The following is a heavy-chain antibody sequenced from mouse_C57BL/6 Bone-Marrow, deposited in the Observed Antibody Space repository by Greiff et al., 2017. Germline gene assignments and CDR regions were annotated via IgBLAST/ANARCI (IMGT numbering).Heavy chain of an antibody. Sequence: QVQLQQPGAELVKPGASVKLSCKASGYTFTSYWMHWVKQRPGQGLEWIGMIHPNSGSTNYNEKFKSKATLTVDKSSSTAYMQLSSLTSEDSAVYYCARYDYDKRVFDYWGQGTTLTVSS. CDR3: ARYDYDKRVFDY. V-gene: IGHV1-64*01. CDR2: IHPNSGST. D-gene: IGHD2-4*01. J-gene: IGHJ2*01. CDR1: GYTFTSYW.